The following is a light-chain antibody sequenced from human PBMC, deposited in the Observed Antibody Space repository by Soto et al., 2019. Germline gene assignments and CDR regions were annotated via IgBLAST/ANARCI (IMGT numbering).Light chain of an antibody. CDR1: QSVSSN. CDR3: QQYNNWLPT. CDR2: GAS. V-gene: IGKV3-15*01. J-gene: IGKJ4*01. Sequence: EIVMTQSPATLSVSPGERATLSCRASQSVSSNLAWYQQKPGQAPRLLIYGASTRATGIPARFSGSGSGTEFTLTVSSLQSADFAVYYCQQYNNWLPTFCGGTKGEIK.